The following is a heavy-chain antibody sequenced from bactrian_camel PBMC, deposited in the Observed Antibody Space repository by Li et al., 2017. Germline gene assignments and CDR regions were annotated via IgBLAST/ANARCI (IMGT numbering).Heavy chain of an antibody. Sequence: HVQLVESGGGLVQPGGSLRLSCAASGITVQTTSMTWVRQAPGKELEWVSSITYTTDYADSVKGRFTVSRDSTRNTLYLQMNNLKTEDTGVYYCATIWSWVPHSGWGQGTQDTVS. CDR1: GITVQTTS. CDR2: ITYTT. J-gene: IGHJ4*01. D-gene: IGHD4*01. CDR3: ATIWSWVPHSG. V-gene: IGHV3-2*01.